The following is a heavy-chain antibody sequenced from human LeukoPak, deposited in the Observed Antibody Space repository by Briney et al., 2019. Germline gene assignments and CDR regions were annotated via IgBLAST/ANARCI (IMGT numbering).Heavy chain of an antibody. CDR2: IRYDGSNK. D-gene: IGHD6-13*01. Sequence: VQLVESGGGVVQPGGSLRLSCAASGFTFSTYGMHWVRQAPGKGLEWVAFIRYDGSNKYYADSVKGRFTISGDNSKNTLYLQMNSLRPEDTAVYHCVKDRGGAYSSSWYFDYWGQGTLVTVSS. CDR1: GFTFSTYG. CDR3: VKDRGGAYSSSWYFDY. V-gene: IGHV3-30*02. J-gene: IGHJ4*02.